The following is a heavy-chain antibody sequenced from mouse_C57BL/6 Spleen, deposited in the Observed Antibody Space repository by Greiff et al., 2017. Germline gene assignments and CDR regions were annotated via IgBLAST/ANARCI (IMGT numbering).Heavy chain of an antibody. CDR2: IYPGDGDT. J-gene: IGHJ2*01. Sequence: VHLVESGAELVKPGASVKISCKASGYAFSSYWMNWVKQRPGKGLEWIGQIYPGDGDTNYNGKFKGKATLTADKSSSTAYMQLSSLTSEDSAVYFCARSDYYSFDYWGQGTTLTVSS. D-gene: IGHD1-1*01. CDR1: GYAFSSYW. CDR3: ARSDYYSFDY. V-gene: IGHV1-80*01.